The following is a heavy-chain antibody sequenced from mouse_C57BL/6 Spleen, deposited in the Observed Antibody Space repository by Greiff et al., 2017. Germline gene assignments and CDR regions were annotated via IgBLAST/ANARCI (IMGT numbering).Heavy chain of an antibody. V-gene: IGHV1-53*01. Sequence: QVQLQQPGTELVKPGASVKLSCKASGYTFTSYWMHWVKQRPGQGLEWIGKINPSNGGTNYNEKFKGKATLTVDKSSSTAYMQLSSLTSEDSAVYYCARGEFTAGDCGFGYWGQGTLVTVSA. J-gene: IGHJ3*01. CDR1: GYTFTSYW. D-gene: IGHD2-13*01. CDR3: ARGEFTAGDCGFGY. CDR2: INPSNGGT.